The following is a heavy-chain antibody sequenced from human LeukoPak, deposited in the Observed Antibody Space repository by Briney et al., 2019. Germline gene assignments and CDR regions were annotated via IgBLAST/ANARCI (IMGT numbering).Heavy chain of an antibody. Sequence: GGSLRLSCAASGFTFSNYWMSWVRQAPGKGLEWVANIKEDGSERFYVGSVRGRFSISRDNAKNSLYLQMNSLRAEDTALYYCARDRYYYDSSGKGAFDIWGQGTMVTVSS. CDR3: ARDRYYYDSSGKGAFDI. CDR1: GFTFSNYW. J-gene: IGHJ3*02. D-gene: IGHD3-22*01. CDR2: IKEDGSER. V-gene: IGHV3-7*03.